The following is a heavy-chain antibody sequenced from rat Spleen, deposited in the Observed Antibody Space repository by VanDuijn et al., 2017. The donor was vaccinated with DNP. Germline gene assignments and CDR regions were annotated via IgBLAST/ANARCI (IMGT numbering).Heavy chain of an antibody. J-gene: IGHJ2*01. D-gene: IGHD1-2*01. CDR3: ASWAPIVPISAANY. CDR2: INTDGGST. Sequence: EVQLVETGGGLVQPGRSLKLSCVASGFTFSSYWMFWIRQAPGKGLEWVASINTDGGSTYYPDSVKGRFTISRDNAENTVYLQMNSLRSEDSATYYCASWAPIVPISAANYWGQGVMVTVSS. CDR1: GFTFSSYW. V-gene: IGHV5-58*01.